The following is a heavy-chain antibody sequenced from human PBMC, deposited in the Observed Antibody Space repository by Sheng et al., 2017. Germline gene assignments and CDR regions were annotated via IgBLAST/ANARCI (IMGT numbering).Heavy chain of an antibody. V-gene: IGHV4-34*01. CDR1: GGSFSGYY. D-gene: IGHD2-21*02. CDR2: INHSGST. CDR3: ARAPYCGGDCYSEYYGMDV. Sequence: QVQLQQWGAGLLKPSETLSLTCAVYGGSFSGYYWSWIRQPPREGDVEWIGEINHSGSTNYNPSLKSRVTISVDTSKNQFSLKLSSVTAADTAVYYCARAPYCGGDCYSEYYGMDVWGQGTTVTV. J-gene: IGHJ6*02.